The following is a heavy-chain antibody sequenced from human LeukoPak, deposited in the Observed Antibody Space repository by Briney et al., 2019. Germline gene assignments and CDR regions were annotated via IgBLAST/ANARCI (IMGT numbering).Heavy chain of an antibody. D-gene: IGHD3-16*01. CDR3: ARDFPYYDYVWGTFDY. V-gene: IGHV3-23*01. CDR2: ISGSGGST. CDR1: GFTFSSYA. J-gene: IGHJ4*02. Sequence: GGSLRLSCAASGFTFSSYAMSWVRQAPGKGLEWVSAISGSGGSTYYADSVKGRFTISRDNAKNSLYLQMNSLRAEDTAVNYCARDFPYYDYVWGTFDYWGQGTLVTVSS.